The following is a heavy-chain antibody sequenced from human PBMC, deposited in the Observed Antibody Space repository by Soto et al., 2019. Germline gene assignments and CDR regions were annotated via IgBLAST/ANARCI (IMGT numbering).Heavy chain of an antibody. Sequence: SETLSLTCTVSGGSINSGDYYWSWIRQPPGKGLEWIGYIYYTGTTYYNLSLKGRLTISVDTSKNQFSLEMCSVTAADTAVYYCARERIVGDFQRFDYWGQGTPVTVSS. J-gene: IGHJ4*02. CDR1: GGSINSGDYY. CDR2: IYYTGTT. CDR3: ARERIVGDFQRFDY. D-gene: IGHD1-26*01. V-gene: IGHV4-30-4*01.